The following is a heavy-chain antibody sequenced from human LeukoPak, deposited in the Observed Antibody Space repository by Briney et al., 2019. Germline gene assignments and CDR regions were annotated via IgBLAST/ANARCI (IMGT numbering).Heavy chain of an antibody. Sequence: SETLSLTCTVSGGSIRSYYWSWIRQPPEKGLEWIGHIYYSGSTNYNPFLKSRVTISVDTSKNEFSLKLSSVTAADTAVYYCASQDCSGGRCYPVPFDYWGQGALVTVSS. CDR1: GGSIRSYY. CDR2: IYYSGST. D-gene: IGHD2-15*01. V-gene: IGHV4-59*01. CDR3: ASQDCSGGRCYPVPFDY. J-gene: IGHJ4*02.